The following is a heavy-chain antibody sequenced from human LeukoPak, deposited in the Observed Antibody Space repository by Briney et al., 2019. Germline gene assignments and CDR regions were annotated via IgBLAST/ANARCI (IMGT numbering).Heavy chain of an antibody. Sequence: GGSLRLSCVSSGFTIGTAWMSWVRQAPGKGLEWLGHIKSEGEGATTDYAAPAKGRFAISGDDSKNMIYLQMSSLKIDDTAIYYCIAHFPYFYGFDVWGKGTTVTVSS. CDR2: IKSEGEGATT. J-gene: IGHJ6*04. CDR1: GFTIGTAW. D-gene: IGHD3-3*02. CDR3: IAHFPYFYGFDV. V-gene: IGHV3-15*01.